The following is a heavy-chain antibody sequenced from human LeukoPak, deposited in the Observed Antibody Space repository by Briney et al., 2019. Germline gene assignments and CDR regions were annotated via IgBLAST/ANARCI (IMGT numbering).Heavy chain of an antibody. CDR1: GGSFSGYY. Sequence: PSETLSLTCAVYGGSFSGYYWSWIRQPPGKGLEWIGEINHSGSTNYNPSLKSRVTISVDTSKNQFSLKLSSVTAADTAVYYCARGGRERVRGRNWFDPWGQGTLVTVSS. V-gene: IGHV4-34*01. CDR3: ARGGRERVRGRNWFDP. CDR2: INHSGST. D-gene: IGHD1-26*01. J-gene: IGHJ5*02.